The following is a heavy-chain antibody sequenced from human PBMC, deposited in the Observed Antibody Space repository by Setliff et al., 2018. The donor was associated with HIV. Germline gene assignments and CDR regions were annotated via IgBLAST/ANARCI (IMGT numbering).Heavy chain of an antibody. CDR3: ARSCQSGRSDWYFDL. CDR2: SYHSGST. D-gene: IGHD2-15*01. CDR1: GGSISSSNW. V-gene: IGHV4-4*02. Sequence: SETLSLTCAVSGGSISSSNWWTWVRQPPGKGLEWIGESYHSGSTNYNPSLKSRVTISLDKPKSQFSLKLTSVTAADTAIYFCARSCQSGRSDWYFDLWGRGTLVTVSS. J-gene: IGHJ2*01.